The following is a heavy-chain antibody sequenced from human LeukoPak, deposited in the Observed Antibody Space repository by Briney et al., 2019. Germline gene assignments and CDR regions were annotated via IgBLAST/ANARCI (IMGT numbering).Heavy chain of an antibody. Sequence: EPGGSLRLSCAASGFTFSNAWMSWVRQAPGKGLEWVGRIKSKTDGGTTDYAAPVKGRFTISRDDSKNTLYLQMNSLKTEDTAVYYCTTDPDTIFGVVSYMGVWGKGTTVTVSS. CDR2: IKSKTDGGTT. J-gene: IGHJ6*03. D-gene: IGHD3-3*01. CDR1: GFTFSNAW. V-gene: IGHV3-15*01. CDR3: TTDPDTIFGVVSYMGV.